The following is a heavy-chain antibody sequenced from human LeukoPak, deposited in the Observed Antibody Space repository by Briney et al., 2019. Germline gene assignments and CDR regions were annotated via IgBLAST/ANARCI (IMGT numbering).Heavy chain of an antibody. CDR3: ARDQYGSGDGYYMDV. Sequence: GGSLRLSCAASGFTFRSYDMNWVRQAPGKGLEWVSYISSSGSTTFYADSVKGRFTISRDNAKNSLYLQMNSLRAEDTAIYYCARDQYGSGDGYYMDVWGKGTTATISS. J-gene: IGHJ6*03. CDR2: ISSSGSTT. D-gene: IGHD3-10*01. CDR1: GFTFRSYD. V-gene: IGHV3-48*03.